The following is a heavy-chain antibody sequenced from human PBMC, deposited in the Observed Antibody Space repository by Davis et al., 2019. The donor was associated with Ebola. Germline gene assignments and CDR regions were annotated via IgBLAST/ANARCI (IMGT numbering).Heavy chain of an antibody. D-gene: IGHD3-10*01. J-gene: IGHJ4*02. CDR2: ISGNGGGT. CDR1: GFTFSSYA. CDR3: ARDMWFGELSDC. Sequence: GGSLRLSCAASGFTFSSYAMSWVRQAPGKGLEWVSAISGNGGGTYYADSVKGRFTISRDNSKNTVYLQMNRVRVEDTAVYYCARDMWFGELSDCWGQGTLVTVSS. V-gene: IGHV3-23*01.